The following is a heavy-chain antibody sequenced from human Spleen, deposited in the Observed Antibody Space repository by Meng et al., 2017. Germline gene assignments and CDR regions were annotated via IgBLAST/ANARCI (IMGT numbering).Heavy chain of an antibody. Sequence: GESLKISCAASGFYFNNAWMSWVRQAPGKGLEWVGRIKSNTDGRTAEYAAPVTGRFTISRDDSKSTLYLQMNSLKTEDTAVYYCSGHIDYWGQGTLVTVSS. CDR3: SGHIDY. CDR2: IKSNTDGRTA. D-gene: IGHD5-12*01. J-gene: IGHJ4*02. V-gene: IGHV3-15*01. CDR1: GFYFNNAW.